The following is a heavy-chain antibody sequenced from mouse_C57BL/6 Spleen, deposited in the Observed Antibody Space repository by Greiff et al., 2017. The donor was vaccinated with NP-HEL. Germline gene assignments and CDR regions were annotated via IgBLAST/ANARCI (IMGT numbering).Heavy chain of an antibody. J-gene: IGHJ4*01. CDR1: GYTFTSYW. CDR3: APALYDGYYGRGNAMDY. CDR2: IHPNSGST. V-gene: IGHV1-64*01. Sequence: QVQLKQPGAELVKPGASVKLSCKASGYTFTSYWMHWVKQRPGQGLEWIVMIHPNSGSTNYNEKFKSKATLTVDKSSSTAYMQLSSLTSEDSAVYYCAPALYDGYYGRGNAMDYWGQGTSVTVSS. D-gene: IGHD2-3*01.